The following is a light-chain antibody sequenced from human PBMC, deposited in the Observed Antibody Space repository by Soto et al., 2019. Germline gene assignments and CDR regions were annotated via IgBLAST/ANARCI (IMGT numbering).Light chain of an antibody. CDR3: QQYGSSPRT. Sequence: ILLTQSPCTLSLSPGERATLSCRASQSVSSSFLAWYQQKVGQAPRLLIYGASSRATGIPERFSGSGSGTDFTLTISRLEPEDFEVYYCQQYGSSPRTFGQGTRLEIK. CDR1: QSVSSSF. J-gene: IGKJ5*01. CDR2: GAS. V-gene: IGKV3-20*01.